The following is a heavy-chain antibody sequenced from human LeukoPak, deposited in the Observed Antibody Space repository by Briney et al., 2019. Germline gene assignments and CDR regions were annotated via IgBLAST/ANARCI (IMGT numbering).Heavy chain of an antibody. J-gene: IGHJ4*02. CDR3: AKFVGDYTDY. D-gene: IGHD4-17*01. CDR2: IRYDGSNK. V-gene: IGHV3-30*02. Sequence: PGGSLRLFCAASGFTFSSYGMHWVRQAPGKGLEWVAFIRYDGSNKYYADSVKGRFTISGDNSKNTLYLQMNSLRAEDTAVYYCAKFVGDYTDYWGQGTLVTVSS. CDR1: GFTFSSYG.